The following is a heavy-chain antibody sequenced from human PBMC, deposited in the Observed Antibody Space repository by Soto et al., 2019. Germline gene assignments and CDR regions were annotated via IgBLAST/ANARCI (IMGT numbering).Heavy chain of an antibody. Sequence: SETLSLTCTVSGASISGFYWSWIRKSAGKGLEWIGRIYATGTTDYNPSLKSRVMISVDTSKKQFSLKLRSVTAADTAVYYCVRDGTKTLRDWFDPWGQGISVTVSS. CDR2: IYATGTT. CDR1: GASISGFY. J-gene: IGHJ5*02. CDR3: VRDGTKTLRDWFDP. D-gene: IGHD1-1*01. V-gene: IGHV4-4*07.